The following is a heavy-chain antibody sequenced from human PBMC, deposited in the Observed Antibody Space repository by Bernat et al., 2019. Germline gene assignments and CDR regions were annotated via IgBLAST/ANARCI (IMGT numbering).Heavy chain of an antibody. D-gene: IGHD2-2*01. CDR2: INHSGST. V-gene: IGHV4-34*01. Sequence: QVQLQQWGAGLLKPSETLSLTCAVYGGSFSGYYWSWIRQPPGKGLEWIGEINHSGSTNYNPSLKSRVTISVDTSKNQFSLKLGSVTAADTAVYYCAGGLGCSSTSCHPRSSNYDELSQLVDVWGKGTTVTVSS. J-gene: IGHJ6*04. CDR3: AGGLGCSSTSCHPRSSNYDELSQLVDV. CDR1: GGSFSGYY.